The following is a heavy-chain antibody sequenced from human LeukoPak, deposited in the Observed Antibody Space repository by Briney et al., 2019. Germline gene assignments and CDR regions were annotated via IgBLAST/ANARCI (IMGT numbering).Heavy chain of an antibody. CDR3: ARLFHPSFSGNYPSDY. J-gene: IGHJ4*02. Sequence: PSETLSLTCTVSGGSISGYYWSWIRQPPGKGLEWIAYVSYSGSTDYNPSLKGRVTVSVDTSKNQFSLNLNSVTAADTAVYYCARLFHPSFSGNYPSDYWGQGTLVTVSS. V-gene: IGHV4-59*01. CDR1: GGSISGYY. D-gene: IGHD1-26*01. CDR2: VSYSGST.